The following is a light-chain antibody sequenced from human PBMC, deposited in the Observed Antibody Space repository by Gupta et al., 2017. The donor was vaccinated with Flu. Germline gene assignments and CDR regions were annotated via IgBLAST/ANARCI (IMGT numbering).Light chain of an antibody. CDR3: MHSTRWPWT. J-gene: IGKJ1*01. Sequence: DGVLTQSPLSLPVTLGQPASISCRSSQSLVYSDGDSYVSWFHQRPGQSPRRLIYKASNRDPGFPDRISGSGSGTDFTLKISRVEAEDVGVYYCMHSTRWPWTFGQGTKVEIK. CDR1: QSLVYSDGDSY. CDR2: KAS. V-gene: IGKV2-30*01.